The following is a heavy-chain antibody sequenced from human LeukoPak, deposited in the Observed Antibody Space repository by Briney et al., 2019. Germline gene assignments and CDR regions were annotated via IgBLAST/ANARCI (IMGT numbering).Heavy chain of an antibody. D-gene: IGHD6-6*01. J-gene: IGHJ3*02. CDR2: INHSGST. V-gene: IGHV4-34*01. Sequence: PSETLSLTCAVYGESFSGYYWSWIRQPPGKGLEWIGEINHSGSTNYNPSLKSRVTTSVDTSKNQFSLKLSSVTAADTAVYYCAGGLSSSSPTAFDIWGQGTMVTVSS. CDR3: AGGLSSSSPTAFDI. CDR1: GESFSGYY.